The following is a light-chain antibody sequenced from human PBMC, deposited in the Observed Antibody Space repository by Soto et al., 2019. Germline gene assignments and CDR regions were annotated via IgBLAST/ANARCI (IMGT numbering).Light chain of an antibody. CDR1: RIDVGSYNL. Sequence: QSGRTQPASVSGSPGQSITISCPGTRIDVGSYNLVSWYQQHPGKAPKLMIYEVSKRPSGVSNRFSGSKSGNTASLTISGLQAEDEADYYCCSYAGSFYVFGTGTKVTVL. CDR3: CSYAGSFYV. V-gene: IGLV2-23*02. CDR2: EVS. J-gene: IGLJ1*01.